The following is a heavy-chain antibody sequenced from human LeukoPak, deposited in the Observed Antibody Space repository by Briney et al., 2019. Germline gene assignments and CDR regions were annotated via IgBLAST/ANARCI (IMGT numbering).Heavy chain of an antibody. V-gene: IGHV5-51*01. D-gene: IGHD3-22*01. CDR3: ARQRYYYDSSGYTYYFDY. CDR1: GYSFTSYW. J-gene: IGHJ4*02. CDR2: IYPGDSDT. Sequence: GESLEISCKGSGYSFTSYWIGWVRQMPGKGLEWMGIIYPGDSDTRYSPSFQGQVTISADKSISTAYLQWSSLKASDTAMYYCARQRYYYDSSGYTYYFDYWGQGTLVTVSS.